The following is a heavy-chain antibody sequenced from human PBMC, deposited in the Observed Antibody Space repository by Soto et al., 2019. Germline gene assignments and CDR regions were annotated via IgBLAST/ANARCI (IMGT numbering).Heavy chain of an antibody. Sequence: QVQLVQSGAEVKKPGSSVKVSCKAPGGTFSNYGITWVRQAPGQGLEWMGGILPIFGTTSVAQKFRGRVTITADEPTSTAYMELSSLRSEDTAMYYCARNDRFRTVMDLSYLYSWGPGTLVTVSS. CDR3: ARNDRFRTVMDLSYLYS. D-gene: IGHD5-18*01. J-gene: IGHJ4*02. CDR1: GGTFSNYG. V-gene: IGHV1-69*01. CDR2: ILPIFGTT.